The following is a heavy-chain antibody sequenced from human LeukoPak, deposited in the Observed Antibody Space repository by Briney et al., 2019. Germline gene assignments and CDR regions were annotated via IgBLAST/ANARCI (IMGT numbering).Heavy chain of an antibody. D-gene: IGHD6-13*01. Sequence: SETLSLTCTVSGGSISTYYWTWIRQPPGKGLDWIGYIYYSGSTNYNPSLKSRVTTSVDTSKNQFSLKLTSVTAADTAVYYCARGAVAGYLNAPLDYWGQGTLVTVSS. V-gene: IGHV4-59*01. CDR1: GGSISTYY. CDR3: ARGAVAGYLNAPLDY. CDR2: IYYSGST. J-gene: IGHJ4*02.